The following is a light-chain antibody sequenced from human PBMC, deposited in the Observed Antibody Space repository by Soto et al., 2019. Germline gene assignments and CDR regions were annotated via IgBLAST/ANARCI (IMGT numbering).Light chain of an antibody. CDR3: HHYET. V-gene: IGKV3-20*01. CDR2: GAS. CDR1: QSVSRSY. Sequence: EIVVTQSPAILSVSPGERVTLSCRASQSVSRSYLGWYQQKPGQAPRLLMYGASIRAAGVPDRFSGSGSGTEFTLTISRLEPEDFTVYYCHHYETFGQGTKVDIK. J-gene: IGKJ1*01.